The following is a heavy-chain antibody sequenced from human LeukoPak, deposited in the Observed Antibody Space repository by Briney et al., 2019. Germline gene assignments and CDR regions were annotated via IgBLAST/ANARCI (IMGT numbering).Heavy chain of an antibody. Sequence: PSETLSLTCRVSGGSISASSHYWAWVRQPPGKGLEWIGSVYYTGSIRYNTSLKSRVTISVDMSKNDLFLTLNSVTAADTAFYYCARRDYRAWIDPWGQGILVTVSP. D-gene: IGHD2-21*01. CDR3: ARRDYRAWIDP. CDR1: GGSISASSHY. J-gene: IGHJ5*02. CDR2: VYYTGSI. V-gene: IGHV4-39*02.